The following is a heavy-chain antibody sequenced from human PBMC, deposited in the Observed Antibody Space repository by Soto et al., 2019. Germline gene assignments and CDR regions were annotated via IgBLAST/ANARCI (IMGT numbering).Heavy chain of an antibody. CDR3: AREHYDSPANFDY. D-gene: IGHD3-3*01. Sequence: SETLSLTCTVSGGSISSGGYYWSWIRQHPGKGLEWIGYIYYSGSTYYNPSLKSRVTISVDTSKNQFSLKLSSVTAADTAVYYCAREHYDSPANFDYWGQGTLVTVSS. J-gene: IGHJ4*02. CDR2: IYYSGST. CDR1: GGSISSGGYY. V-gene: IGHV4-31*03.